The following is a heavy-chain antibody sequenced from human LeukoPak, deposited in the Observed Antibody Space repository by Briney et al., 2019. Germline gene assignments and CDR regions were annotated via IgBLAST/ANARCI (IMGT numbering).Heavy chain of an antibody. CDR2: IYYSGSN. CDR3: ARQASDGYNYGPFDS. Sequence: PSETQSLTCTVSGGSISSYYWSWIRQPPGKGLEWIGYIYYSGSNQYNPSLKSRVTISVDTSKNQFSLKLSSVTAADTAVYFCARQASDGYNYGPFDSWGQGTLVTVSS. D-gene: IGHD5-24*01. V-gene: IGHV4-59*08. J-gene: IGHJ5*01. CDR1: GGSISSYY.